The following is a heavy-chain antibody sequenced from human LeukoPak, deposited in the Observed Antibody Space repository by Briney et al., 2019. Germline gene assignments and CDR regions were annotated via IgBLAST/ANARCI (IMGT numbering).Heavy chain of an antibody. Sequence: PGGSLRLSCEASGVTFSSYVMSWVRQAPGKGPEWVSGISWNSGSIGYADSVKGRFTISRDNAKNSLYLQMNSLRAEDTALYYCAKERGSFDYWGQGTLVTVSS. D-gene: IGHD3-10*01. CDR1: GVTFSSYV. J-gene: IGHJ4*02. CDR2: ISWNSGSI. CDR3: AKERGSFDY. V-gene: IGHV3-9*01.